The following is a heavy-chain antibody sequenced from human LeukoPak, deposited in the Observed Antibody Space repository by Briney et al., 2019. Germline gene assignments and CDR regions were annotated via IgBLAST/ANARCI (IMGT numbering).Heavy chain of an antibody. Sequence: VASVKVSCKASGYTYTSYYMHWVRQAPGQGLEWMGIINPSGGSTSYAQKFQGRVTMTRDTSTSTVYMELSRLRSEKTAVYNCARDRYGSGKEYWFDPWGQGTLVTVSS. CDR1: GYTYTSYY. D-gene: IGHD3-10*01. V-gene: IGHV1-46*01. J-gene: IGHJ5*02. CDR3: ARDRYGSGKEYWFDP. CDR2: INPSGGST.